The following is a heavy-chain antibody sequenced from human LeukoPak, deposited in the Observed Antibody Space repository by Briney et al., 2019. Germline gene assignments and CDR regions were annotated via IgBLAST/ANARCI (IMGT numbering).Heavy chain of an antibody. D-gene: IGHD3-10*01. CDR3: ATSSRTYGSGSYSRFDY. V-gene: IGHV4-38-2*02. J-gene: IGHJ4*02. CDR2: IYHSGST. CDR1: GYSISSGYY. Sequence: SETLSLTCTVSGYSISSGYYWGWIRQPPGKGQEWSGRIYHSGSTYYNPSLKSRVTISVDTSKNQFSLKLSSVTAADTAVYYCATSSRTYGSGSYSRFDYWGQGTLVTVSS.